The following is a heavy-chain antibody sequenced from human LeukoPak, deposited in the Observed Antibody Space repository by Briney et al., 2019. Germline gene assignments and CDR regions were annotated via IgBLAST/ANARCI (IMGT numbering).Heavy chain of an antibody. CDR1: GFTFSSYS. D-gene: IGHD5-12*01. CDR2: ISYDGSNK. Sequence: GGSLRLSCAASGFTFSSYSMNWVRQAPGKGLEWVAVISYDGSNKYYADSVKGRFTISRDNSKNTLYLQMNSLRAEDTAVYYCARDLFPGYSIGYHYGYWGQGTRVTVSS. J-gene: IGHJ4*02. V-gene: IGHV3-30*03. CDR3: ARDLFPGYSIGYHYGY.